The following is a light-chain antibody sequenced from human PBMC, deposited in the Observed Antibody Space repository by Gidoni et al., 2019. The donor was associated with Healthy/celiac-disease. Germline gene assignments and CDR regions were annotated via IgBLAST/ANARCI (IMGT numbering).Light chain of an antibody. CDR3: LQALQTPFT. V-gene: IGKV2-28*01. Sequence: IVMTQSLLSLPVTPGEPASISCTSSQSLLHGNGYNYLDWYLQKPGQSPQLLIYLGSNRASGVPDRFSGSGSGTDFTLKISRVEAEDVGVYYCLQALQTPFTFGGGTKVEIK. CDR1: QSLLHGNGYNY. CDR2: LGS. J-gene: IGKJ4*01.